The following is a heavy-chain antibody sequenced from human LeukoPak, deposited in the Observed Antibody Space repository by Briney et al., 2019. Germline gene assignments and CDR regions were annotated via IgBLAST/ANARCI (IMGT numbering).Heavy chain of an antibody. Sequence: GGSLRLSCAASGFTFSSYWMHWVRQAPGKGLVWVSRINSDGSSTSYADSVKGRFTISRDNAKNTLYLQMNSLRAEDTAVYYCARGPYDFWSGYKGTAYCDYWGEGTLVTVSS. CDR2: INSDGSST. CDR3: ARGPYDFWSGYKGTAYCDY. V-gene: IGHV3-74*01. CDR1: GFTFSSYW. J-gene: IGHJ4*02. D-gene: IGHD3-3*01.